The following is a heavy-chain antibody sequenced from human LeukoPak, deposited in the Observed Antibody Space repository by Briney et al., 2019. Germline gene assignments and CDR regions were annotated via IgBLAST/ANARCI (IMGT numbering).Heavy chain of an antibody. D-gene: IGHD1-26*01. J-gene: IGHJ3*02. Sequence: MASETLSLTCTVSGGSISSYYWSWIRQPAGKGLEWIGRIYTSGSTNYNPSLKSRVTISVDTSKNQFSLKLSSVTAAETAVYYCAIISGSNGAFDIWGQGTMVTVSS. CDR3: AIISGSNGAFDI. CDR2: IYTSGST. V-gene: IGHV4-4*07. CDR1: GGSISSYY.